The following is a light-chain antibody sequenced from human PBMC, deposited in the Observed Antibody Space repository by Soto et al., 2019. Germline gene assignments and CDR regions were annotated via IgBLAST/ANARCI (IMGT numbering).Light chain of an antibody. V-gene: IGLV2-14*01. J-gene: IGLJ1*01. CDR1: SSDVGGYNH. CDR3: SLYTSENAYV. Sequence: QSALTQPASVSGSPGQSITISCTGTSSDVGGYNHVSWYQIHPGKAPKLIIYEVTSRPSGVSYRFSGSKSGNSASLTISGLQAEDEADYYCSLYTSENAYVFGTGTKLTVL. CDR2: EVT.